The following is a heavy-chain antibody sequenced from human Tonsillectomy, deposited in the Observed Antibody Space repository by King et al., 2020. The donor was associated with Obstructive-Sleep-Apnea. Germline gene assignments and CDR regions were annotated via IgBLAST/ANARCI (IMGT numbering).Heavy chain of an antibody. D-gene: IGHD3-10*01. CDR1: GGSISSSNW. Sequence: HVQLQESGPGLVKPSGTLSLTCAVSGGSISSSNWWSWVRQPPGEGLEWIGEIYHSGSTNYNASLKSPVTISLYKAKNQFSLWLSSLTAAETAVYYCARGYYYGSGSYYNAPWFDPWGQGTLVTVSS. CDR3: ARGYYYGSGSYYNAPWFDP. CDR2: IYHSGST. V-gene: IGHV4-4*02. J-gene: IGHJ5*02.